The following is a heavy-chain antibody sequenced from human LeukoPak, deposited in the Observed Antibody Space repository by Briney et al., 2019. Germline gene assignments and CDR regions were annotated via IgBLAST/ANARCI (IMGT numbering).Heavy chain of an antibody. CDR2: INQDESVK. V-gene: IGHV3-7*01. D-gene: IGHD5/OR15-5a*01. CDR3: ARDPGSSAFDY. Sequence: PGGSLRLSCAASGFTFTNYWMTWVRQAPGKGLAFVANINQDESVKNYVDSVKGRFTISRDNAENSLHLQMNSLRVEDTAVYYCARDPGSSAFDYWGQGTLVTVSS. J-gene: IGHJ4*02. CDR1: GFTFTNYW.